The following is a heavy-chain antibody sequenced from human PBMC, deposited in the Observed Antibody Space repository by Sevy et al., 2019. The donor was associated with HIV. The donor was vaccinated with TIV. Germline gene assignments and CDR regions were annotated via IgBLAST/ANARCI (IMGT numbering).Heavy chain of an antibody. D-gene: IGHD4-17*01. CDR2: ISRTGSTT. V-gene: IGHV3-48*02. Sequence: GGSLRLSCAASGFTYSMNWVRQAPGKGLEWVSFISRTGSTTYYADSVKGRFTISRDSAKNSLYLQMNRLRDEDTAVYYCARERSTVAGFDYWGPGTLVTVSS. CDR1: GFTYS. J-gene: IGHJ4*02. CDR3: ARERSTVAGFDY.